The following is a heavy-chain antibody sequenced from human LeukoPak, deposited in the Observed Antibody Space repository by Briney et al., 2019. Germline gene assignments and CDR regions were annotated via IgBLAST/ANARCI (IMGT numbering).Heavy chain of an antibody. CDR1: GFTFNNCY. CDR3: ASASFADGGYFDS. V-gene: IGHV3-21*01. CDR2: ISSSGTYI. D-gene: IGHD2-15*01. J-gene: IGHJ4*02. Sequence: PGGSLRLSCAASGFTFNNCYMNWVRQAPGKGLEWVSSISSSGTYINYADSVKGRFTISRDNAKNSLYPQMNSLRAEDTAVYYCASASFADGGYFDSWGQGTLVTVSS.